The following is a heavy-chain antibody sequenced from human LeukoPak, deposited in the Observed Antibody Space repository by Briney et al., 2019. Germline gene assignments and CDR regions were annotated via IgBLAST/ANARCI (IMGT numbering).Heavy chain of an antibody. CDR3: ARDPQTTYYMDV. Sequence: SETLSLTCTVSGGSISSYYWSWIRQPPGKGLEWIGYIYYSGSTNYNPSLKSRVTISVDTSKNQFSLKLSSVTAADTAVYYCARDPQTTYYMDVWGKGTTVTVSS. J-gene: IGHJ6*03. D-gene: IGHD1-1*01. CDR1: GGSISSYY. CDR2: IYYSGST. V-gene: IGHV4-59*12.